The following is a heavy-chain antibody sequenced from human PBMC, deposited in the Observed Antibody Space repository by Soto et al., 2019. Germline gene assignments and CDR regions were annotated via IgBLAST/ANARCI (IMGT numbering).Heavy chain of an antibody. CDR2: IKSKTDGGTP. D-gene: IGHD3-22*01. V-gene: IGHV3-15*07. Sequence: GGSLRLSCAASGFTFSNAWINWVRQAPGKGLEWVGRIKSKTDGGTPDYAAPVKGRFAISRDDSKNMVYLQMNSLKTEDTGIFFFPTVSYISIIVVFFDYWGQGPLVTLSS. J-gene: IGHJ4*02. CDR3: PTVSYISIIVVFFDY. CDR1: GFTFSNAW.